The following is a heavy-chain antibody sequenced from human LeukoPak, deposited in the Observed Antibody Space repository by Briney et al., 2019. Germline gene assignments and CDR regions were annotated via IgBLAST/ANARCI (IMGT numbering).Heavy chain of an antibody. CDR3: ARQGTMVRGAMPRLPNWFDP. CDR2: INHSGST. V-gene: IGHV4-34*01. CDR1: GGSFSGYY. J-gene: IGHJ5*02. Sequence: SETLSLTCAVYGGSFSGYYWSWIRQPPGKGLEWIGEINHSGSTNYNPSLKSRVTISVDTSKNQFSLKLSSVTAADTAVYYCARQGTMVRGAMPRLPNWFDPWGQGTLVTVSS. D-gene: IGHD3-10*01.